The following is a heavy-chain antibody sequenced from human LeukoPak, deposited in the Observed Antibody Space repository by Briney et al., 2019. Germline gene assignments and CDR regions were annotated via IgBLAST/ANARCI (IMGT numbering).Heavy chain of an antibody. CDR2: ISASGGST. CDR1: GFTFVNYV. V-gene: IGHV3-23*01. D-gene: IGHD3-10*01. Sequence: TGGSLRLSCEASGFTFVNYVMYWVRQAPGKRLEWVSGISASGGSTYYADSVKGRFTISRDNSKNTLYQQMNSLRAEDTAVYYCAKRYDSGSYFDYWGQGILVTVSS. J-gene: IGHJ4*02. CDR3: AKRYDSGSYFDY.